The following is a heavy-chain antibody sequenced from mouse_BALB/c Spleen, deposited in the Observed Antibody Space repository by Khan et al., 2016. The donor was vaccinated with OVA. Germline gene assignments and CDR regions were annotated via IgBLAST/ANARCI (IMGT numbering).Heavy chain of an antibody. Sequence: EVELVESGGGLVKPGGSLKLSCAASGFTFSDYYMYWVRQTPEKRLEWVATISDGGSYTYNPDSVKGRFTISRDNAKNNLYLQMSSLKSEDTAMYYCARAGYGGFAYGGQGTLVTVSA. CDR1: GFTFSDYY. D-gene: IGHD1-1*02. V-gene: IGHV5-4*02. J-gene: IGHJ3*01. CDR3: ARAGYGGFAY. CDR2: ISDGGSYT.